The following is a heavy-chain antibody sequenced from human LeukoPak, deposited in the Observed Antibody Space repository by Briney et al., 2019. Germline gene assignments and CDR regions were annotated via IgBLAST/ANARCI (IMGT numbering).Heavy chain of an antibody. CDR3: ARDVYYYGSGSPLFDY. Sequence: SETLSLTCTVSGGSISSYYWSWIRQPAGKGPEWIGRIYTSGSTNYNPSLKSRVTMSVDTSKNQFSLKLSSVTAADTAVYYCARDVYYYGSGSPLFDYWGQGTLVTVSS. CDR1: GGSISSYY. CDR2: IYTSGST. D-gene: IGHD3-10*01. J-gene: IGHJ4*02. V-gene: IGHV4-4*07.